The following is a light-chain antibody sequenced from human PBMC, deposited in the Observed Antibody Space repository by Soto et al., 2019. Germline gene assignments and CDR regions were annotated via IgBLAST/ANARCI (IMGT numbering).Light chain of an antibody. V-gene: IGLV1-40*01. CDR1: SSNIGAGYD. CDR3: QSYDSSLSGVV. J-gene: IGLJ2*01. Sequence: QSVLTQPPSVSGAPGQRVTISCTGRSSNIGAGYDVHWYQQLPGTAPKLLIYGNSNRPSGVPDRFSGSKSGTSASLAITGLQAEDEADDYCQSYDSSLSGVVFGGRTKLTVL. CDR2: GNS.